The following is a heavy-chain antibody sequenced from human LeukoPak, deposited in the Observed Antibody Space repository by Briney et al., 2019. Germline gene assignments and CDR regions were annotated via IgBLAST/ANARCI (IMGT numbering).Heavy chain of an antibody. J-gene: IGHJ5*02. CDR2: IYYSGRS. V-gene: IGHV4-59*08. CDR3: ARHAQYSDNWFDP. D-gene: IGHD2-15*01. CDR1: GGSTITYY. Sequence: SETLSLTCTLSGGSTITYYWSWIRQPPGKGLEWIGYIYYSGRSYYNPSLKSGVTRSVNTTKNHFFVQLTSVTTEDPAVYCCARHAQYSDNWFDPWGAGTLVTVSS.